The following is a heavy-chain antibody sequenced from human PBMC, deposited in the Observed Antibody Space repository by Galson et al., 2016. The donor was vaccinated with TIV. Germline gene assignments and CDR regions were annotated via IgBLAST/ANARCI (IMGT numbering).Heavy chain of an antibody. J-gene: IGHJ4*02. V-gene: IGHV3-11*01. CDR3: ATGLVPPAIDY. D-gene: IGHD2-2*02. CDR1: GFTFSDYS. CDR2: ISGSGITT. Sequence: SLRLSCAASGFTFSDYSMSWIRQAPGKGLEWISYISGSGITTYYADSVKGRFTISRDNAKNSLFLHMSSLRAEDTAVYYCATGLVPPAIDYWGQGNLLTVSS.